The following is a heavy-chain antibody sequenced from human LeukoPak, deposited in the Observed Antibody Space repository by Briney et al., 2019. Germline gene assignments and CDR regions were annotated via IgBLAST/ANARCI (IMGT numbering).Heavy chain of an antibody. V-gene: IGHV1-69*04. CDR1: AITFSNQA. CDR3: AAGFGSPDFDF. Sequence: GASVKVSCLASAITFSNQAISWVRQAPGQGLEWMGRIIPVLGITVYAQKFQGRVTITADKSTTTAYMQLTSLTFEDTAVYYCAAGFGSPDFDFWGQGTLVSVSS. CDR2: IIPVLGIT. J-gene: IGHJ4*02. D-gene: IGHD3-16*01.